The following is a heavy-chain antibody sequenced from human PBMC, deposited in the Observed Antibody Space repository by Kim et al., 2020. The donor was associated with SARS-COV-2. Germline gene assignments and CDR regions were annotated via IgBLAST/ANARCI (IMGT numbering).Heavy chain of an antibody. CDR3: AAEWGYSINFVVY. D-gene: IGHD4-4*01. Sequence: SYVDSVKGRFTISRENARNTLYLQMNTLRTEDTAMYYCAAEWGYSINFVVYWGQGSLVTVSS. J-gene: IGHJ4*02. V-gene: IGHV3-7*03.